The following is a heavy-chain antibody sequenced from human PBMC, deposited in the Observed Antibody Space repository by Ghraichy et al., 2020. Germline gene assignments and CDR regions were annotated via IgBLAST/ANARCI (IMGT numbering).Heavy chain of an antibody. J-gene: IGHJ6*02. V-gene: IGHV3-11*01. D-gene: IGHD3-3*01. CDR3: ARDMGDFWSGYSSTDYYYYGMDV. CDR2: ISSSGTTI. CDR1: GFTFRDYY. Sequence: GGSLRLSCAASGFTFRDYYMTWIRQAPGKGLECLSYISSSGTTIYYADSVKGRFTISRDNSKKSLYLQMNSLRAEDTAVYYCARDMGDFWSGYSSTDYYYYGMDVWGQGTTVTVS.